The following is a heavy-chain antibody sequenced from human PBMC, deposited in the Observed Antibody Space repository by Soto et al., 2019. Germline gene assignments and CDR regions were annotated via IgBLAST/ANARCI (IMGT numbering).Heavy chain of an antibody. CDR2: IYYSGST. D-gene: IGHD3-10*01. J-gene: IGHJ6*02. V-gene: IGHV4-30-4*01. CDR3: ARASGRAGSGSYYGRTKPLSYYYGMDV. Sequence: QVQLQESGPGLVKPSQTLSLTCTVSGGSISSGDYYWSWIRQPPGKGLEWIGYIYYSGSTYYNPSLKSRVTISVDTSKNQFSLKLSSVTAADTAVYYCARASGRAGSGSYYGRTKPLSYYYGMDVWGQGTTVTVSS. CDR1: GGSISSGDYY.